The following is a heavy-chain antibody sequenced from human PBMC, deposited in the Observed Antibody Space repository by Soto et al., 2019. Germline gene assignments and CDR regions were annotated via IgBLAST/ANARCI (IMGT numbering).Heavy chain of an antibody. CDR2: ISGSGGGT. Sequence: GGSLRLSCAASGFTFSNYAMNWVRQAPGKGLEWVSAISGSGGGTYYADSVKGRFTISSDNSKNTLYLQMNSLRAEDTAVYYCAKDSAMTTVTTACDYWGQGTLVTVSS. V-gene: IGHV3-23*01. CDR3: AKDSAMTTVTTACDY. J-gene: IGHJ4*02. CDR1: GFTFSNYA. D-gene: IGHD4-17*01.